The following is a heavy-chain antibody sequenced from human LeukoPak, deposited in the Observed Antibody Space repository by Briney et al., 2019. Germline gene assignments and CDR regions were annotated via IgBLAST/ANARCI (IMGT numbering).Heavy chain of an antibody. CDR3: AKDISSIDY. CDR1: GFTFSSYA. V-gene: IGHV3-23*01. CDR2: ISGSGGST. J-gene: IGHJ4*02. D-gene: IGHD3-3*02. Sequence: GGSLRLSCTVSGFTFSSYAMSWVRQAPGMGLEWVSSISGSGGSTYYADSVKGRFTISRDNSKNTLSLQMNSLRAEDTAVYYCAKDISSIDYWGQGTLVTVSS.